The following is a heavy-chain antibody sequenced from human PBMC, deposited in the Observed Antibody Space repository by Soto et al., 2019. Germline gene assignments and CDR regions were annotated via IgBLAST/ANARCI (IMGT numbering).Heavy chain of an antibody. CDR3: ARASEYYYDSSGYCFDY. V-gene: IGHV1-69*13. CDR1: GGTFSSYA. Sequence: SVKVSCKASGGTFSSYAISWVRQAPGQGLEWMGGIIPIFGTANYAQKFQGRVTITADESTSTAHMELSSLRSEDTAVYYCARASEYYYDSSGYCFDYWGQGTLVTVSS. D-gene: IGHD3-22*01. CDR2: IIPIFGTA. J-gene: IGHJ4*02.